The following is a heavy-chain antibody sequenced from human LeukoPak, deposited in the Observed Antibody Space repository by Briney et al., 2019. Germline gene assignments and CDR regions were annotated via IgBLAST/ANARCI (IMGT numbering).Heavy chain of an antibody. CDR1: GTTVSSNY. J-gene: IGHJ4*02. D-gene: IGHD6-13*01. CDR3: ATRYSSSRYLDY. Sequence: GGSLRLSCVASGTTVSSNYMSWVRQAPGNGLEWVSVIYSGGSTYYADSVKGRFTISRDYSKNTLYLQMNSLRVEDTAVYYCATRYSSSRYLDYWGQGTLVTVSS. CDR2: IYSGGST. V-gene: IGHV3-66*01.